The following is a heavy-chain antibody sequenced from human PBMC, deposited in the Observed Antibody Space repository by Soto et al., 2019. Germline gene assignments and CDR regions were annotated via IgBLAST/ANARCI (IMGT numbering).Heavy chain of an antibody. Sequence: PSETLSLTCAVSGGSISSSNWWSWVRQPPGKGLEWIGYIYYSGSTYYNPSLKSRVTISVDTSKNQFSLKLSSVTAADTAVYYCARAEGIVVVVAATPDAFDIWGQGTMVTVSS. J-gene: IGHJ3*02. V-gene: IGHV4-4*02. D-gene: IGHD2-15*01. CDR2: IYYSGST. CDR3: ARAEGIVVVVAATPDAFDI. CDR1: GGSISSSNW.